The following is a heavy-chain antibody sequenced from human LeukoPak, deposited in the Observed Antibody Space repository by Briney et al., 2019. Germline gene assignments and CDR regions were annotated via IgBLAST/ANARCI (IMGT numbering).Heavy chain of an antibody. J-gene: IGHJ2*01. Sequence: GGSLRLSCAASGLTFSNYAMTWVRQAPGKGLEWVSGISNSGGTTHYADSVKGRFTISRDNSKNTVFLQMDSLRAEDTAVYYCAKRFWGAGGYFDLWGRGTLVTVSS. D-gene: IGHD3-10*01. CDR1: GLTFSNYA. CDR2: ISNSGGTT. CDR3: AKRFWGAGGYFDL. V-gene: IGHV3-23*01.